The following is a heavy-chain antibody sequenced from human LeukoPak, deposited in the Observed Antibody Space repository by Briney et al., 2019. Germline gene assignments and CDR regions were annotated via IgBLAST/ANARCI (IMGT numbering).Heavy chain of an antibody. CDR1: GFTFSSYG. CDR3: ARACSDYPAMDV. V-gene: IGHV3-33*01. J-gene: IGHJ6*02. D-gene: IGHD4-17*01. CDR2: IWYDGSNK. Sequence: GRSLRLSCAASGFTFSSYGMHWVRQAPGKGLEWVAVIWYDGSNKYYADSVKGRFTISRDNSKNTLYLQMNSLRAEDTAVYYCARACSDYPAMDVWGQETTVTVSS.